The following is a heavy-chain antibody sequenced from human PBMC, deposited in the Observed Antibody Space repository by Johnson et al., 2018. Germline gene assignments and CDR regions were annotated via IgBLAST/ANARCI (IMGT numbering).Heavy chain of an antibody. V-gene: IGHV3-53*01. CDR2: IYSGGST. CDR1: GFTVSSNY. D-gene: IGHD3-10*01. J-gene: IGHJ6*02. CDR3: ARHRRGFYYYYYGMDV. Sequence: VQLVQSGGGLIQPGGSLRLACAASGFTVSSNYMSWVRQAPGKGLEWVSVIYSGGSTYYADSVKGRFTISRDNSKNTLYLQMNSLRAEDTAVYYCARHRRGFYYYYYGMDVWGQGTTVTVSS.